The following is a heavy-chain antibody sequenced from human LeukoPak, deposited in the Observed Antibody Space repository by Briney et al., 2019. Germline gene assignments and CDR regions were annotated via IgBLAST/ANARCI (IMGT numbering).Heavy chain of an antibody. CDR2: IYYSGST. D-gene: IGHD6-13*01. CDR3: ARDSGQQLLNY. CDR1: GGSISSYY. Sequence: PLETLSLTCTVSGGSISSYYWSWIRQPPGKGLEWIGYIYYSGSTNYNPSLKSRVTISVDTSKNQFSLKLSSVTAADTAVYYCARDSGQQLLNYRGQGTLVTVSS. V-gene: IGHV4-59*01. J-gene: IGHJ4*02.